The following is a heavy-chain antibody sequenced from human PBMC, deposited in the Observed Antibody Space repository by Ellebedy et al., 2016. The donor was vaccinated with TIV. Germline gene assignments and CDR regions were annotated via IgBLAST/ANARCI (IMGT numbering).Heavy chain of an antibody. CDR1: GLTFSGYA. D-gene: IGHD1-26*01. Sequence: PGGSLRLSGVASGLTFSGYAISWVRQAQGKGLAWVSGINNGGRTTSYADSVKGRFTISRDNSRSTLYLQMNSLRAEDPAVYYCAKDMVFGDGKWEIDVWGQGTTVTVSS. J-gene: IGHJ6*02. CDR3: AKDMVFGDGKWEIDV. CDR2: INNGGRTT. V-gene: IGHV3-23*01.